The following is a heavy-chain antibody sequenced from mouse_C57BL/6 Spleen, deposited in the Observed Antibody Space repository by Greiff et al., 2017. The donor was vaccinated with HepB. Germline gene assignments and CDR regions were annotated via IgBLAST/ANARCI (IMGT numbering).Heavy chain of an antibody. D-gene: IGHD3-3*01. Sequence: VQLQQPGTELVKPGASVKLSCKASGYTFTSYWMHWVKQRPGQGLEWIGNINPSNGGTNYNEKFKSKATLTVDKSSSTAYMQLSSLTSEDSAVYYCAREGAGKENWYFDVWGTGTTVTVSS. V-gene: IGHV1-53*01. J-gene: IGHJ1*03. CDR3: AREGAGKENWYFDV. CDR2: INPSNGGT. CDR1: GYTFTSYW.